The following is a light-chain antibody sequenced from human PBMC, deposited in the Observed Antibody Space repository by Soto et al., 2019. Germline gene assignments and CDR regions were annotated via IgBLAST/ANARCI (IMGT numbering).Light chain of an antibody. CDR1: QSISSY. J-gene: IGKJ2*01. CDR3: QQSYNTPQYT. CDR2: AAS. Sequence: DIQMTQSPSSLSASVGDRVTITCRASQSISSYLNWYQQKPGKAPKLLIYAASTLQSGVPSRFSGSGSGTDITLTLSSLQPEDFATYYCQQSYNTPQYTFGQGTKLEIK. V-gene: IGKV1-39*01.